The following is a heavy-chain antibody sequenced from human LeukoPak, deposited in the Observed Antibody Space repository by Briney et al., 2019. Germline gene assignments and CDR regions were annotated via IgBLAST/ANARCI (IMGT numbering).Heavy chain of an antibody. V-gene: IGHV4-59*01. D-gene: IGHD3-10*01. Sequence: SETLSLTCTVSGGSISSYYWSWIRQPPGKGLEWIGYIYYSGSTNYNPSLKSRVTISVGTSKNQFSLKLSSVTAADTAVYYCAKSFSILLWFGELLPWDYWGQGTLVTVSS. CDR1: GGSISSYY. CDR3: AKSFSILLWFGELLPWDY. J-gene: IGHJ4*02. CDR2: IYYSGST.